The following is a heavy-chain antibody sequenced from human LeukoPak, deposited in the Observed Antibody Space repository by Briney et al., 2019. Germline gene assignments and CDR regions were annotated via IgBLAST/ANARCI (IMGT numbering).Heavy chain of an antibody. CDR3: ARGRYGSGSYSTFDY. V-gene: IGHV4-30-2*01. CDR2: IYHSGST. Sequence: KPSQTLSLTCAVSGGSISSGGYPWSWIRQPPGKGLEWIGYIYHSGSTYYNPSLKSRVTISVDRSKNQFSLKLSSVTAADTAVYYCARGRYGSGSYSTFDYWGQGTLVTVSS. J-gene: IGHJ4*02. D-gene: IGHD3-10*01. CDR1: GGSISSGGYP.